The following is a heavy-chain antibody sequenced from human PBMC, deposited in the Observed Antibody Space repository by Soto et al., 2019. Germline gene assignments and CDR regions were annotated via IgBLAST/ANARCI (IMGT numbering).Heavy chain of an antibody. J-gene: IGHJ4*02. CDR2: ISDIGGP. Sequence: QVQLQESGPGLVKPSETLSLTCSVSGASITSSYWTWIRQAPGKELEWIAFISDIGGPIYKTSLTSRLTMSLETSKNQFSLILRSVTSADTAVYYCARLSGGYYPDWGQGTLVIVSS. V-gene: IGHV4-59*01. D-gene: IGHD2-8*02. CDR3: ARLSGGYYPD. CDR1: GASITSSY.